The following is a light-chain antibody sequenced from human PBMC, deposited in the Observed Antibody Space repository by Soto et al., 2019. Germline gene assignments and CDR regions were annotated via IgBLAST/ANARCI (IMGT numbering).Light chain of an antibody. CDR3: QHYNSYSEA. CDR1: QTISSW. CDR2: KAS. J-gene: IGKJ1*01. V-gene: IGKV1-5*03. Sequence: DIQMTQSPSTLSGSVGDRVTITCRASQTISSWLAWYQQQPGKAPKLLIYKASTLKSGVPSRFSGSGSGTEFTLTISSLQPDDFANYYCQHYNSYSEAFGQGTKVDLK.